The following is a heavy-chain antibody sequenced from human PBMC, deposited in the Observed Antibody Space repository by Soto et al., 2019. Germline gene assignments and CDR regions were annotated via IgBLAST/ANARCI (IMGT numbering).Heavy chain of an antibody. D-gene: IGHD2-2*03. J-gene: IGHJ6*02. CDR3: AKYGRLDVDGMDV. Sequence: GGSLRLSCAASGFTFSSYAMSWVRQAPGKGLEWVSAISGSGGSTYYADSAKGRFTISRDNSKNTLYLQMNSLRAEDTAVYYCAKYGRLDVDGMDVWGQGTTVTVSS. CDR2: ISGSGGST. CDR1: GFTFSSYA. V-gene: IGHV3-23*01.